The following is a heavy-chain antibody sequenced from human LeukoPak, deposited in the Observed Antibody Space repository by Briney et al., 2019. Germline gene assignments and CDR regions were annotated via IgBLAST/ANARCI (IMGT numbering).Heavy chain of an antibody. J-gene: IGHJ4*02. CDR3: ARGRRYYDSSGPTGVYYFDY. Sequence: GGSLRLSCAASGFTFSSYSMNWVRQAPGKGLKWVSYISSSSSTIYYADSVKGRFTISRDNAKNSLYLQMNSLRDEDTAVYYCARGRRYYDSSGPTGVYYFDYWGQGTLVTVSS. V-gene: IGHV3-48*02. CDR2: ISSSSSTI. D-gene: IGHD3-22*01. CDR1: GFTFSSYS.